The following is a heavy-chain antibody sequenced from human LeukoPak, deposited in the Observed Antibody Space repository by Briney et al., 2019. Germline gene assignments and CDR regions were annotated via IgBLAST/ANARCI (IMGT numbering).Heavy chain of an antibody. V-gene: IGHV3-23*01. D-gene: IGHD3-16*01. J-gene: IGHJ4*02. Sequence: GGSLRLSCAASGFRFTTHVMNWVRQAPGKGLEWVSAISGAGSGTDYADSVKGRFTISRDNSKNTLYVQMNDLRAEDTAVYYCARAFGKAFDYWGQGTLVTVSS. CDR3: ARAFGKAFDY. CDR1: GFRFTTHV. CDR2: ISGAGSGT.